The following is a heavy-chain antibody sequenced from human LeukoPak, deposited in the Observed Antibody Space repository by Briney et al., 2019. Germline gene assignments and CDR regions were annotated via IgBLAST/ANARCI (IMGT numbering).Heavy chain of an antibody. J-gene: IGHJ3*02. V-gene: IGHV4-34*01. CDR1: GGSFSGYY. CDR3: ARSPSGGGKDAFDI. D-gene: IGHD2-2*01. CDR2: INHSGST. Sequence: SETLSLTCAVYGGSFSGYYWSWMRQPPGKGLEWIGEINHSGSTNYNPSLKSRVTISVDTSKNHFSLRLSSVTAADTAVYYCARSPSGGGKDAFDIWGQGTMVTVSS.